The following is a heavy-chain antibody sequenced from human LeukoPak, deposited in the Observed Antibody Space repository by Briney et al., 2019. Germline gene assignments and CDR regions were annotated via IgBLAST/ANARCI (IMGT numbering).Heavy chain of an antibody. V-gene: IGHV3-15*07. Sequence: GGPLRLSCAASGFIFSNVWMNWVRQAPVKGLEWVGRIKSKTDGGTTDYAAPVKGRFTISRDDSKNTLYLQMNSLRAEDTALYYCARKRPNYFDYWGQGTLVTVSS. J-gene: IGHJ4*02. CDR1: GFIFSNVW. CDR3: ARKRPNYFDY. CDR2: IKSKTDGGTT.